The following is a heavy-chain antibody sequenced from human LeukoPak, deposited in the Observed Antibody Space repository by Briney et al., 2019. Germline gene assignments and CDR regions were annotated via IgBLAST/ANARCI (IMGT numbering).Heavy chain of an antibody. CDR2: IYYSGST. Sequence: SSETLSLTCTVSGGSISSDGYYWSWIRQHPGKGLEWIGYIYYSGSTYYNPSLKSRVTISVDTSKNQFSLKLSSVTAADTAVYYCARTYSSGWTRYFDYWGQGTLVTVSS. D-gene: IGHD6-19*01. CDR3: ARTYSSGWTRYFDY. J-gene: IGHJ4*02. V-gene: IGHV4-31*03. CDR1: GGSISSDGYY.